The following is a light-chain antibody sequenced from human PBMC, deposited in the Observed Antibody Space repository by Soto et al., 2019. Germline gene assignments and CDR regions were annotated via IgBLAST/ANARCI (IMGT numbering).Light chain of an antibody. CDR3: SSYTSSSAYV. J-gene: IGLJ1*01. Sequence: QSALTQPASVSGSPGQSITISCTGTISDVGGYNYVSWYQQHPGKAPKLMIFDVSNRPSGVSNRFSGSKSGYTASLTISVLQSEDEADYYCSSYTSSSAYVFXTGTKVTVL. CDR1: ISDVGGYNY. CDR2: DVS. V-gene: IGLV2-14*03.